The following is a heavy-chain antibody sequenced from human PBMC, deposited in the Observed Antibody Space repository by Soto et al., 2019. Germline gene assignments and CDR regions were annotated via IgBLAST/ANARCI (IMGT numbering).Heavy chain of an antibody. J-gene: IGHJ4*02. D-gene: IGHD2-2*01. CDR1: GFTFRSYA. CDR3: ARGLYCSSTSCYPTEPFGVDY. CDR2: ISGSGGST. V-gene: IGHV3-23*01. Sequence: GRSLRLSCAASGFTFRSYAMSWVIQAPGKGLEWVSAISGSGGSTYYADSVKGRFTISRDNAKNTLYLQMNSLRAEDTAVYYCARGLYCSSTSCYPTEPFGVDYWGQGTLVTVSS.